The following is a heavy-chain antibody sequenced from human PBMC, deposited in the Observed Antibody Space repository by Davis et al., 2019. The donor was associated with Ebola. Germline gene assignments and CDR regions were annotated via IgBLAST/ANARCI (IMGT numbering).Heavy chain of an antibody. CDR1: GFTFSKYD. Sequence: PGGSLRLSCEASGFTFSKYDMHWVRQTKGEGLEWVSAVGTTGDTHYPDSVEGRFFVSRENVKNSLYLEMNSLRAGDTAVYYCARGNVAATGYYYFDSWGQGTLVTVSS. CDR3: ARGNVAATGYYYFDS. V-gene: IGHV3-13*04. D-gene: IGHD6-25*01. J-gene: IGHJ4*02. CDR2: VGTTGDT.